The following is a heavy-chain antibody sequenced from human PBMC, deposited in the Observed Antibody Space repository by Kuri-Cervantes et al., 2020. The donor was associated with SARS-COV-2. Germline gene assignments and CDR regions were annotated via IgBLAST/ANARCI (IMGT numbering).Heavy chain of an antibody. D-gene: IGHD2-2*01. CDR3: AREDIVVVPAYYDDAFDI. CDR2: INPSGGST. J-gene: IGHJ3*02. Sequence: ASVKVSCKASGYTFTSYYMHWVRQAPGQGLEWMGMINPSGGSTSYAQKFQGRVTMTRDTSTSTVYMELSSLRSEDTAVYYCAREDIVVVPAYYDDAFDIWGQGTMVTVSS. CDR1: GYTFTSYY. V-gene: IGHV1-46*01.